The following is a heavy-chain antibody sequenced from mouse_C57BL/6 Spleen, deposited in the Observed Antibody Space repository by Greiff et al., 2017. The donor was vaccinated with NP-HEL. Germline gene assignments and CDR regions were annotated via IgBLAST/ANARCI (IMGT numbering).Heavy chain of an antibody. D-gene: IGHD1-1*01. V-gene: IGHV5-16*01. Sequence: EVQLQESEGGLVQPGSSMKLSCTASGFTFSDYYMAWVRQVPEKGLEWVANINYDGSSTYYLDSLKSRFIISRDNAKNILYLQMSSLKSEDTATYYCARDPFYYGSSYFDYWGQGTTLTVSS. CDR1: GFTFSDYY. CDR2: INYDGSST. J-gene: IGHJ2*01. CDR3: ARDPFYYGSSYFDY.